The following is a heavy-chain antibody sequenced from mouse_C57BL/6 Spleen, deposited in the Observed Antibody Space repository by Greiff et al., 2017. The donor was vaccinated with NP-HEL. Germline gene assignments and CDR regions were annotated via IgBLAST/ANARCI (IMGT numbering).Heavy chain of an antibody. CDR1: GYTFTDYE. CDR3: TREWDDYDYLDY. D-gene: IGHD2-4*01. J-gene: IGHJ2*01. Sequence: VQLQQSGAELVRPGASVKLSCKASGYTFTDYEMHWVKQTPVHGLAWIGAIDPKTGGTAYNQKFKGKAILPADKSYSTAFMELRSLTSEDSAVYDCTREWDDYDYLDYWGQGTTLTVSS. CDR2: IDPKTGGT. V-gene: IGHV1-15*01.